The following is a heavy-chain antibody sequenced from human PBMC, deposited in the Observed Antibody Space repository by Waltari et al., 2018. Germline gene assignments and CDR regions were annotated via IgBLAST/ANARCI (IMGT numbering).Heavy chain of an antibody. CDR3: ARRGVVPGFRVLDY. V-gene: IGHV4-59*01. CDR1: GSSIRSYY. D-gene: IGHD2-15*01. J-gene: IGHJ4*02. Sequence: QVQFRASGPRLVRPSETLSLTCRVSGSSIRSYYWSWIRQSPGKGMEWIGYIHSSGVTNDNPALGGRVTISGDTAKNQFSLNLNSVAAADTAVYFCARRGVVPGFRVLDYWGQGLLVTGSS. CDR2: IHSSGVT.